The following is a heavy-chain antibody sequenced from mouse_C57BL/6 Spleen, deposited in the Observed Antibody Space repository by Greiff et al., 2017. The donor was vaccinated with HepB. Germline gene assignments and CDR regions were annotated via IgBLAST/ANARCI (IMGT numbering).Heavy chain of an antibody. CDR3: ARGPDFDY. Sequence: EVQLQQSGPELVKPGASVKISCKASGYTFTDYYMNWVKQSHGKSLEWIGDINPNNGGTSYNQKFKGKATLTVDKSSSTAYMELRSLTSEDSAVYYCARGPDFDYWGQGTTLTVSS. J-gene: IGHJ2*01. V-gene: IGHV1-26*01. CDR2: INPNNGGT. CDR1: GYTFTDYY.